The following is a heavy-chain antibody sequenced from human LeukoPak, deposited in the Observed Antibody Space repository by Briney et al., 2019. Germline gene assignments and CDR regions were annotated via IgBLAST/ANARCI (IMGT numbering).Heavy chain of an antibody. CDR2: VYYSGST. CDR3: ARRYTGSSKSDY. CDR1: GGSISGDY. J-gene: IGHJ4*02. D-gene: IGHD1-26*01. V-gene: IGHV4-39*01. Sequence: SETLSLTCTDPGGSISGDYWAWIRQPPGKGLGRIGNVYYSGSTYYNPSLKSRVTISVDTSKKQFSLKLTSVTAADTAVYYCARRYTGSSKSDYWGQGALVTVSS.